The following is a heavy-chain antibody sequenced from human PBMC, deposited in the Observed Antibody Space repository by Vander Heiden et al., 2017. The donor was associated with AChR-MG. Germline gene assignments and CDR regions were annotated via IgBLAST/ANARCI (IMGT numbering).Heavy chain of an antibody. J-gene: IGHJ4*02. CDR1: GFTFSSYW. D-gene: IGHD5-18*01. CDR2: INSDGSST. V-gene: IGHV3-74*01. CDR3: ARAKARLWFDY. Sequence: EVQLVESGGGLVQPGGSLRLSCAASGFTFSSYWMHWVRQAPGKGLVWVSRINSDGSSTSYADSVKGRLTISRDNAKNTLYLQMNRLRAEDTAVYYCARAKARLWFDYWGQGTLVTVSS.